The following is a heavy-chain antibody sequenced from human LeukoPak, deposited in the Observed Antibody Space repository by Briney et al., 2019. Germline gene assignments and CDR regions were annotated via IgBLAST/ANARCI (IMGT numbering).Heavy chain of an antibody. CDR3: TSSSSRGIYYYYYYMYV. J-gene: IGHJ6*03. Sequence: PGGSLRLSCAAPGFTFSSYAMSWVRQAPGKGLEWVSAISGSGGNTYYADSVKGRFTISRDNSKSTLYLQMNSLRAEDTAVYYCTSSSSRGIYYYYYYMYVWGKGTTVTVSS. V-gene: IGHV3-23*01. CDR1: GFTFSSYA. D-gene: IGHD6-6*01. CDR2: ISGSGGNT.